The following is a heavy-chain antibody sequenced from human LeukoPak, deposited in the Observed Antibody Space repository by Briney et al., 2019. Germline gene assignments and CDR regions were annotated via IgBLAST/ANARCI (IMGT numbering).Heavy chain of an antibody. CDR3: ARSGRGVDSFYFYMDV. V-gene: IGHV3-7*01. J-gene: IGHJ6*03. Sequence: GGSLRLSCAASGFTFSKYWMSWVRQAPGKGLEWVANIKHDGSEKQDGSEKNYVVSGKGRCTIYRDDAKNSLYLQMNSLGAEDTAVYYCARSGRGVDSFYFYMDVWGKGTTVTVSS. CDR2: IKHDGSEKQDGSEK. CDR1: GFTFSKYW. D-gene: IGHD3-10*01.